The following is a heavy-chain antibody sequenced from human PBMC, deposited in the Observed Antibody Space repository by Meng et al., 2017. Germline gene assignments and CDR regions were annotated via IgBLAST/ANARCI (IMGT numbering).Heavy chain of an antibody. Sequence: QIRLRQLGPGLVKPSQTLSLICAISGDSVSSNSAAWNWIRQSPSRGLGWLGRAYYRSKWYHDYAESVKSRISIDPDTSKNQFSLQLRSVTPEDSAVYYCARGSYSLDSWGQRTLVTVSS. J-gene: IGHJ4*02. CDR1: GDSVSSNSAA. CDR3: ARGSYSLDS. V-gene: IGHV6-1*01. CDR2: AYYRSKWYH. D-gene: IGHD1-26*01.